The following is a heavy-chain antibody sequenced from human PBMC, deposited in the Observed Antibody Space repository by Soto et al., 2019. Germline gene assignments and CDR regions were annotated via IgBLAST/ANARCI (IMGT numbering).Heavy chain of an antibody. V-gene: IGHV1-46*03. CDR3: ASPVLRFFGRDY. D-gene: IGHD3-3*01. Sequence: ASVKVSCKASGYTFTSYYMHWVRQAPGQGLEWMGIINPSGGSTSYAQKFQGRVTMTRDTSTSTVYMELSSLRSEDTAVYYCASPVLRFFGRDYWGQGTLVTVSS. CDR1: GYTFTSYY. CDR2: INPSGGST. J-gene: IGHJ4*02.